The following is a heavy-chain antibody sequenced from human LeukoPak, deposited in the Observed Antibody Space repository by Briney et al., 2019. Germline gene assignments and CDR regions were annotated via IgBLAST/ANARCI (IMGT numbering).Heavy chain of an antibody. CDR3: ARRGGNFVTFDY. J-gene: IGHJ4*02. V-gene: IGHV4-59*08. D-gene: IGHD4-23*01. CDR2: IYYTGST. Sequence: PSETLSLTCTVSGGSISSYYWTWIRQPPGKGLEWIGHIYYTGSTNCNPSLKSRVTISVDTSNNQFSLRLSSVTAADTAVYYCARRGGNFVTFDYWGQGNLVTVSS. CDR1: GGSISSYY.